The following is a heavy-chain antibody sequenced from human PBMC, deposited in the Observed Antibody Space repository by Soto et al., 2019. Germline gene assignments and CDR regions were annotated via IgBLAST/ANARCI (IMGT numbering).Heavy chain of an antibody. CDR2: INHSGST. D-gene: IGHD3-3*01. Sequence: SETLSLTCAVYGGSFSGYYWSWIRQPPGKGLEWIGEINHSGSTNYNPSLKSRVTISVDTSKNQFSLKLSSVTAADTAVYYCARETREITIFGVVLYLDYWGQGTLVTVSS. CDR1: GGSFSGYY. J-gene: IGHJ4*02. V-gene: IGHV4-34*01. CDR3: ARETREITIFGVVLYLDY.